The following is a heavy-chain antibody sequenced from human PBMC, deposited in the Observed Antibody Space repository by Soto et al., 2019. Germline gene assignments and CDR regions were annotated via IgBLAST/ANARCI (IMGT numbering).Heavy chain of an antibody. CDR1: GFSLSTTPVG. CDR2: IYWDDDR. V-gene: IGHV2-5*02. J-gene: IGHJ4*02. Sequence: QITLKESGTPLVKPTQTLTLTCSCSGFSLSTTPVGVGWIRQPPGKALEWLALIYWDDDRRYFPSLKNRLTLTTDPSGGPVGLTMTNMDPVDTATYYCAQITPFDVKGYYFDYWGPGILVTVSS. D-gene: IGHD3-16*01. CDR3: AQITPFDVKGYYFDY.